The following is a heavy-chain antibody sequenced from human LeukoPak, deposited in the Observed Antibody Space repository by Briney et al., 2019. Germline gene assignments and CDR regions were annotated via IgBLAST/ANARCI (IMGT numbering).Heavy chain of an antibody. Sequence: GGSLRLSCAASGFTFTSYGMHWVRQAPGKGLEWVAFIRYDGSNKYYADSVKGRFTISRDNSKNTLYLQMNSLRAEDTAVYYCAKGYDSSGYYGGFDYWGQGTLVTVSS. CDR3: AKGYDSSGYYGGFDY. J-gene: IGHJ4*02. D-gene: IGHD3-22*01. CDR1: GFTFTSYG. CDR2: IRYDGSNK. V-gene: IGHV3-30*02.